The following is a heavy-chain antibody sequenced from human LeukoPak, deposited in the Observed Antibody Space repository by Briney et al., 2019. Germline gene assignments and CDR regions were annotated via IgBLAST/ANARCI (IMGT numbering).Heavy chain of an antibody. CDR1: GFTSSNYW. CDR2: INSDGINT. V-gene: IGHV3-74*01. D-gene: IGHD3-22*01. CDR3: ARDLGQYYDTSDNWFDP. Sequence: GGSLRLSCAASGFTSSNYWMHWVRQAPGKGLVWVSRINSDGINTSYADSVKGRFTISRDNAKNTLNLQMNSLRAEDTAVYYCARDLGQYYDTSDNWFDPWGQGTPVTVSS. J-gene: IGHJ5*02.